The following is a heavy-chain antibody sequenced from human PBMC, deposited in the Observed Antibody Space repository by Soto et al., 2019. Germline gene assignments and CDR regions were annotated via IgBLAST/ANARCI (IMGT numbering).Heavy chain of an antibody. CDR2: ISGSGGST. V-gene: IGHV3-23*01. CDR1: GFTFSDYG. D-gene: IGHD4-17*01. Sequence: PGGSLRLSCAASGFTFSDYGMSWVRQAPGKGLEWVSAISGSGGSTYYADSVKGRFTISRDNSKNTLYLQMNSLRAEGTAVYYCAKGPTGSFLENMYYGMDVWGQGTTVTVSS. J-gene: IGHJ6*02. CDR3: AKGPTGSFLENMYYGMDV.